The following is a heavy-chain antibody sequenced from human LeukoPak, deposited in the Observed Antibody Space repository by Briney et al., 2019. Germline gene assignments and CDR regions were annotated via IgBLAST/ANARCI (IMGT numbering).Heavy chain of an antibody. CDR3: ARMGIAAATGDY. CDR1: GFTFSSYA. J-gene: IGHJ4*02. Sequence: GRSLRLSCAASGFTFSSYAMHWVRQAPGKGLEWVAVISYDGSNKYYADSVKGRFTISRDNSKNTLYLQMNSLRAEDTAVYYCARMGIAAATGDYWGQGTLVTVSS. D-gene: IGHD6-13*01. V-gene: IGHV3-30*04. CDR2: ISYDGSNK.